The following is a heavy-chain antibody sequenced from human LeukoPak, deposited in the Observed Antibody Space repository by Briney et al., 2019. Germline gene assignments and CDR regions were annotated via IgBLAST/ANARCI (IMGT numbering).Heavy chain of an antibody. J-gene: IGHJ5*02. V-gene: IGHV1-2*02. CDR1: GYTFTGYY. Sequence: ASVKVSCKASGYTFTGYYMHWVRQAPGQGLEWMGWINPNSGGTNYAQKFQGRVTMTRDTSISTAYMELSRLRSDDTAVYYCARDFGAGATRRGNWFDPWGQGTLVTVSS. CDR3: ARDFGAGATRRGNWFDP. CDR2: INPNSGGT. D-gene: IGHD1-26*01.